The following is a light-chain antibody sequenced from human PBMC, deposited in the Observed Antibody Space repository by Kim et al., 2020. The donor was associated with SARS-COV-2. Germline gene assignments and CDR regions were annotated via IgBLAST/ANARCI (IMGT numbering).Light chain of an antibody. Sequence: ASVGDRVTLTCRASQSISSYLNWYQQKPGKAPKLLIYAASSLQSGVPSRFSGSGSGTDFTLTISSLQPEDFATYYCQQSYSTPFTFGPGTKVDIK. CDR3: QQSYSTPFT. CDR2: AAS. V-gene: IGKV1-39*01. J-gene: IGKJ3*01. CDR1: QSISSY.